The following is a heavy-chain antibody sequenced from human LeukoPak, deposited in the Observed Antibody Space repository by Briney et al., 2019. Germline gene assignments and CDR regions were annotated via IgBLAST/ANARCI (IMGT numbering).Heavy chain of an antibody. J-gene: IGHJ4*02. Sequence: PGGSLRLSCAASEFTFSSYSMNWVRQAPGKGLEWVSSISSSSSYIYYADSVQGRFTISRDNAKNSLYLQMNSLRAEDTAVYYCARGGLLVWYSSPMFDYWGQGTLVTVSS. D-gene: IGHD6-13*01. CDR1: EFTFSSYS. CDR3: ARGGLLVWYSSPMFDY. CDR2: ISSSSSYI. V-gene: IGHV3-21*01.